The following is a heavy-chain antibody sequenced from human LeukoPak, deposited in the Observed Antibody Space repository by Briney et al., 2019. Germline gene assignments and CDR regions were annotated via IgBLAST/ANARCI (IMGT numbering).Heavy chain of an antibody. CDR2: ISGSGGST. CDR1: GFTFSSYG. V-gene: IGHV3-23*01. Sequence: GSLRLSCAASGFTFSSYGMSWVRQAPGKGLEWVSAISGSGGSTYYADSVKGRFTISRDNSKNTLYLQMNSLRAEDTAVYYCAKALLRASWFDPWGQGTLVTVSS. D-gene: IGHD2-15*01. CDR3: AKALLRASWFDP. J-gene: IGHJ5*02.